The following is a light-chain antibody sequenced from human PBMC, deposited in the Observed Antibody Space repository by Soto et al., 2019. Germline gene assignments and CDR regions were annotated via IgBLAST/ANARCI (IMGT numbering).Light chain of an antibody. Sequence: QSVLTQPASGSGSPGQSITISCTEASSELESYNLVSWYQQHPGKAPKFMIHEGNKRPSGVSHRFSGSMSGNTASLTISGLQAEDEAVYYCCSFVGSGTFYVFGNGTKVTVL. CDR1: SSELESYNL. CDR3: CSFVGSGTFYV. V-gene: IGLV2-23*01. J-gene: IGLJ1*01. CDR2: EGN.